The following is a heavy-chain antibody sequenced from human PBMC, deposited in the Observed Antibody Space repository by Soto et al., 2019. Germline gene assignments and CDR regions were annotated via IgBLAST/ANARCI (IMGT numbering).Heavy chain of an antibody. D-gene: IGHD1-26*01. V-gene: IGHV4-59*01. CDR2: LFYRGTA. J-gene: IGHJ3*01. Sequence: QVQLQESGPRLVKPSETLSLTCSVSGSSISPYYWTWLPQAPGKGLEWIGYLFYRGTATYNPALKSRVSISLDTSKKRVSLRLSSVTAADTAVYYCAREKDRILGGYAFGYWGPGTTVTVSS. CDR3: AREKDRILGGYAFGY. CDR1: GSSISPYY.